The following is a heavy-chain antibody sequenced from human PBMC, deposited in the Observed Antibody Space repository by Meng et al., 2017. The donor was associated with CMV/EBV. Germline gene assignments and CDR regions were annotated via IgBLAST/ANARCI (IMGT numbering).Heavy chain of an antibody. V-gene: IGHV4-61*02. CDR3: AREVVVITPYNWFDP. CDR1: GGSSSSGSYY. D-gene: IGHD3-22*01. J-gene: IGHJ5*02. CDR2: IYTSGST. Sequence: QVRLQEPGPGLVKPSQTLSLTCTVSGGSSSSGSYYWSWIRQPAGKGLEWIGRIYTSGSTNYNPSLKSRVTISVDTSKNQFSLKLSSVTAADTAVYYCAREVVVITPYNWFDPWGQGTLVTVSS.